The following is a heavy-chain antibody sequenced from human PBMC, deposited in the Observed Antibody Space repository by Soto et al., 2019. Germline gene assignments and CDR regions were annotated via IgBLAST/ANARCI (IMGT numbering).Heavy chain of an antibody. V-gene: IGHV4-31*03. Sequence: SETLSLTCSVSGGSMSSGDYYWSWLRQHPGRGLEWIGYVTFSGSTYYNPSLKSRVTVSVDTSKNQFSLKLSSVAAADTAVYYCAREDWPDTARFDPWGQGTLVTVSS. D-gene: IGHD5-18*01. J-gene: IGHJ5*02. CDR3: AREDWPDTARFDP. CDR1: GGSMSSGDYY. CDR2: VTFSGST.